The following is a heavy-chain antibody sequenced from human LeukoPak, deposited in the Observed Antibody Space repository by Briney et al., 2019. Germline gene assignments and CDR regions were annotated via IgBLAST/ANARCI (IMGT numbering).Heavy chain of an antibody. J-gene: IGHJ4*02. CDR1: GFTFSSYS. V-gene: IGHV3-21*04. D-gene: IGHD3-22*01. CDR2: ISSSSSYI. CDR3: AKGHGDSSGYYYFDS. Sequence: PGGSLRLSCAASGFTFSSYSMNWVRQAPGKGLEWVSSISSSSSYIYYADSVKGRFTISRDNSKNMLYLQMNSLRVEDTAVYYCAKGHGDSSGYYYFDSWGQGTLVTVSS.